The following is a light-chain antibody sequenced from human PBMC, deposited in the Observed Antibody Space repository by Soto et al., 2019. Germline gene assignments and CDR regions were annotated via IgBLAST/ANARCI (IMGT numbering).Light chain of an antibody. J-gene: IGLJ1*01. V-gene: IGLV2-14*01. CDR2: EVS. Sequence: QSALTQPASVSGSPGQSITISCTGTSSDVGGYNYVSWYQQHPGKAPKLMIYEVSNRPSGVSNRFSGSKSANTASLTISGLQAEDEADYYCCSFTSSTTCVFGTGTKLTVL. CDR1: SSDVGGYNY. CDR3: CSFTSSTTCV.